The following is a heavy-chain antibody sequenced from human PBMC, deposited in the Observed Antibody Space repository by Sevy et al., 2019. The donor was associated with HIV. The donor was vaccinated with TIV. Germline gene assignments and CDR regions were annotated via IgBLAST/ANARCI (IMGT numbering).Heavy chain of an antibody. CDR1: GCTFTGYY. V-gene: IGHV1-2*06. CDR2: INPNSRGT. J-gene: IGHJ4*02. Sequence: ASVKVSCKASGCTFTGYYMHWVGQAPGQGLEWMGRINPNSRGTNYAQKFQGRVTMSRDTSISTAYMELSRLRSDDTAVYFCARVQDILPHGGDDYWGQGTPVTVSS. D-gene: IGHD2-15*01. CDR3: ARVQDILPHGGDDY.